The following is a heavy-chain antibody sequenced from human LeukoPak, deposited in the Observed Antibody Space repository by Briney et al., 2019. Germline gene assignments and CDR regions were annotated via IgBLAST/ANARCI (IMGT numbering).Heavy chain of an antibody. J-gene: IGHJ4*02. CDR2: INAGNGSP. D-gene: IGHD3-16*01. Sequence: GASVKVSCKASGYSFTKYAMQWVRQAPGQRLEWMGWINAGNGSPKYSQKFQGRVTISRDTSANIAYLELGSLRSEDTGIYYCAWGSDPDYWGQGTLVTVSS. CDR3: AWGSDPDY. V-gene: IGHV1-3*01. CDR1: GYSFTKYA.